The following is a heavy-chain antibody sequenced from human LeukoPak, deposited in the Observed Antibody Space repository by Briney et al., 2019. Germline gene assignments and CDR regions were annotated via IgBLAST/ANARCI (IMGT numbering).Heavy chain of an antibody. J-gene: IGHJ6*03. Sequence: SETLSPTCTVSGGSIGSNSFYWGWLRQPPGKGLEWIGAIYYSGITHYNPSLTSRVTISLDTSNDQFSLNLSSVTAADTAVYYCARDRTGGLYYMDVWGKGTTVIVSS. CDR1: GGSIGSNSFY. D-gene: IGHD1-1*01. CDR3: ARDRTGGLYYMDV. V-gene: IGHV4-39*07. CDR2: IYYSGIT.